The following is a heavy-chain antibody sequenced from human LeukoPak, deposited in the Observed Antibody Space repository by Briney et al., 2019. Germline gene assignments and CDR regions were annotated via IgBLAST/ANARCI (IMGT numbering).Heavy chain of an antibody. CDR2: INQDGSEK. CDR1: GFTFSSYW. Sequence: GGSLRLSCAASGFTFSSYWMSWVRQAPGKGLEWVANINQDGSEKYYVDSVEGRFTISKDNAKNSLYLQMNSLRAEDTAVYYCARAGSTGTVDFWGQGTLVTVSS. D-gene: IGHD1-1*01. J-gene: IGHJ4*02. CDR3: ARAGSTGTVDF. V-gene: IGHV3-7*01.